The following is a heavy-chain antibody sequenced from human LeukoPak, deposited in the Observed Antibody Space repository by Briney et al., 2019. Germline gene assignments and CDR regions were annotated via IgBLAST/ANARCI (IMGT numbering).Heavy chain of an antibody. Sequence: GGSLRLSCAVSGFTFSSHGMHWVRQAPGKGLEWVSIIWYDGSGEYYADSVKGRFTISRDNSKNTLYLQMNSLRAEDTAVYYCARDGGYHSSGPFDYWGQGTLVTVSS. V-gene: IGHV3-33*01. CDR3: ARDGGYHSSGPFDY. CDR2: IWYDGSGE. J-gene: IGHJ4*02. CDR1: GFTFSSHG. D-gene: IGHD3-22*01.